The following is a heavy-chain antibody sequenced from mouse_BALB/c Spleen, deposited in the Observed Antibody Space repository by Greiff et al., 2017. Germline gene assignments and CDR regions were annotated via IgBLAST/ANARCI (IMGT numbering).Heavy chain of an antibody. J-gene: IGHJ3*01. V-gene: IGHV3-6*02. CDR3: ARKEGSWFAY. CDR2: ISYDGSN. CDR1: GYSITSGYY. Sequence: EVQLQQSGPGLVKPSQSLSLTCSVTGYSITSGYYWNWIRQFPGNKLEWMGYISYDGSNNYNPSLKNRISITRDTSKNQFFLKLNSVTTEDTATYYCARKEGSWFAYWGQGTLVTVSA.